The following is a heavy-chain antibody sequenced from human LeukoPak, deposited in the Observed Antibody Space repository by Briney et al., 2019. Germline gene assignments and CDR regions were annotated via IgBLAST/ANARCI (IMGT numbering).Heavy chain of an antibody. Sequence: PGGSLRLSCAASGFTFDDYAMHWVRQAPGKGLEWVSGISWNSGSIGYADSVKGRFTISRDNAKNSLYLQMNSLRAEDTALYYCAKDHIPSGSYSGSAFDIWGQGTMVTVSS. CDR2: ISWNSGSI. D-gene: IGHD1-26*01. V-gene: IGHV3-9*01. CDR1: GFTFDDYA. CDR3: AKDHIPSGSYSGSAFDI. J-gene: IGHJ3*02.